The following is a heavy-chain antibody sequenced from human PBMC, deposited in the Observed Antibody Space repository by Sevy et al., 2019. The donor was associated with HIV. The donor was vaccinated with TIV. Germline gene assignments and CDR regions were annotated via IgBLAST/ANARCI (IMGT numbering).Heavy chain of an antibody. V-gene: IGHV4-59*01. D-gene: IGHD6-13*01. CDR2: IHSSGST. CDR3: AREYSSSETLHV. Sequence: SETLSLTCTVSGGSFHKSYWSWIRQSPGKGLEWIGYIHSSGSTNGNPSLKGRVTISVDTSKNQFSLNLKSVTAADSGIYYCAREYSSSETLHVWGQGTTVTVSS. CDR1: GGSFHKSY. J-gene: IGHJ6*02.